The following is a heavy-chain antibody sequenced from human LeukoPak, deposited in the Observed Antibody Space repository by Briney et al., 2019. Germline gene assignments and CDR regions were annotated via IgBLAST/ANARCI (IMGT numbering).Heavy chain of an antibody. J-gene: IGHJ4*02. CDR3: ASGAPKYCTNGVCYSDYFDY. D-gene: IGHD2-8*01. Sequence: SVKVSCKAPGGTFSSYAISWVRKAPGQGLEWMGGIIPIFGTANYAQKFQGRVTITADESTSTAYMELSSLRSEDTAVYCCASGAPKYCTNGVCYSDYFDYWGQGTLVTVSS. CDR2: IIPIFGTA. CDR1: GGTFSSYA. V-gene: IGHV1-69*13.